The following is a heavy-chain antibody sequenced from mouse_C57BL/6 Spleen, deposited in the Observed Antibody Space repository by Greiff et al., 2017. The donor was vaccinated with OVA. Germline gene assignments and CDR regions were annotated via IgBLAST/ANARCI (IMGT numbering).Heavy chain of an antibody. CDR2: ISGGGGNT. CDR1: GFTFSSYT. CDR3: ARQSDGYSYYFDY. V-gene: IGHV5-9*01. J-gene: IGHJ2*01. D-gene: IGHD2-3*01. Sequence: EVQLVESGGGLVKPGGSLKLSCAASGFTFSSYTMSWVRQTPEKRLEWVATISGGGGNTYYQDSVKGRFPISIDNAKNTLYLQMSSLMSEDTALYYCARQSDGYSYYFDYWGQGATLTVSS.